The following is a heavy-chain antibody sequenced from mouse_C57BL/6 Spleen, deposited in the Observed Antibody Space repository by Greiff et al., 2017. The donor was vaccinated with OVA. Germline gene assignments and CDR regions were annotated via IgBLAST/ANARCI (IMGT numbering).Heavy chain of an antibody. CDR3: ASPLYSNWDY. V-gene: IGHV1-22*01. J-gene: IGHJ2*01. CDR2: INPNNGGT. D-gene: IGHD2-5*01. Sequence: EVKLQESGPELVKPGASVKMSCKASGYTFTDYNMHWVKQSHGKSLEWIGYINPNNGGTSYNQKFKGKATLTVNKSSSTAYMELRSLTSEDSAVYYCASPLYSNWDYWGQGTTLTVSS. CDR1: GYTFTDYN.